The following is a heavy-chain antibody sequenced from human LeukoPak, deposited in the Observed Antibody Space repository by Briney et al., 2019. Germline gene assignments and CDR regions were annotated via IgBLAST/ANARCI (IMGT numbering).Heavy chain of an antibody. D-gene: IGHD3-9*01. Sequence: GGSLRFFCVASGFTFSSYWMHWDRQDPRKGLVWVSRINGDGRNINYADSVRGRFTISRDNAKNIMYLQMNTLRVEDTAVYYCTRDLMDYDVSTGLHHYYMDVWGQGTTVTVSS. CDR3: TRDLMDYDVSTGLHHYYMDV. J-gene: IGHJ6*02. CDR1: GFTFSSYW. V-gene: IGHV3-74*01. CDR2: INGDGRNI.